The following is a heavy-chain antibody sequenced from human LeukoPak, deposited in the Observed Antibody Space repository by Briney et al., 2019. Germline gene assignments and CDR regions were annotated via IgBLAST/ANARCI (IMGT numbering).Heavy chain of an antibody. D-gene: IGHD2-15*01. CDR2: ISYRGST. CDR3: ARISQSRGGFYY. J-gene: IGHJ4*02. Sequence: PSETLSLTCTVSGGSISNSGGFYWTWIRQHPGDGREWIGFISYRGSTYYNPSLKSRVSMSVDTSRSQFSLRLTSVTDEDTAVYYCARISQSRGGFYYWGQGTLVTVSS. CDR1: GGSISNSGGFY. V-gene: IGHV4-31*02.